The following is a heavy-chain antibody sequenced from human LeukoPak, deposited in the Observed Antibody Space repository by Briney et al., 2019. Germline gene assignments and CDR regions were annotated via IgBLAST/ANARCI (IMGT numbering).Heavy chain of an antibody. CDR1: GFTFSSYA. CDR2: ISGSGGST. J-gene: IGHJ4*02. D-gene: IGHD3-22*01. Sequence: GGSLRLSCAASGFTFSSYAMSWVRQAPGKGLEWVSAISGSGGSTYYADSVKGRFTISRDNAKNSLYLQMNSLRAEDTAVYYCARVSSGYYGLMGDFDYWGQGTLVTVSS. V-gene: IGHV3-23*01. CDR3: ARVSSGYYGLMGDFDY.